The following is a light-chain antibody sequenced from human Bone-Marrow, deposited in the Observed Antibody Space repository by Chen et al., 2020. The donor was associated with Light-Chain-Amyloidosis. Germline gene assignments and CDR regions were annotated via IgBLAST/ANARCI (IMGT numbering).Light chain of an antibody. Sequence: DIVVTQSPVYLPVSPGEPASISCSSSQSLLHSNGYNYLEWYLQKPGQSPQLLIFLGSNRASEVPDRFNGSGSGTDFTLKITTVEAEDVGVYYCLQALQAPLTFGGGTKVDIK. CDR3: LQALQAPLT. CDR2: LGS. CDR1: QSLLHSNGYNY. J-gene: IGKJ4*01. V-gene: IGKV2-28*01.